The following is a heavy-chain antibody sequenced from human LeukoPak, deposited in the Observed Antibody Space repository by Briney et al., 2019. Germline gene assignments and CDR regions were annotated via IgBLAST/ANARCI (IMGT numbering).Heavy chain of an antibody. V-gene: IGHV3-7*01. J-gene: IGHJ6*03. CDR3: ARDRQYSSSYYYYYYMDV. CDR2: IKQDGSEK. Sequence: GGSLRLSCAASGFTFSSYWMSWVRQAPGKGLEWVANIKQDGSEKYYVDSVKGRFTISRDNTKNSLYLQMNSLRAEDTAVYYCARDRQYSSSYYYYYYMDVWGKGTTVTVSS. CDR1: GFTFSSYW. D-gene: IGHD6-13*01.